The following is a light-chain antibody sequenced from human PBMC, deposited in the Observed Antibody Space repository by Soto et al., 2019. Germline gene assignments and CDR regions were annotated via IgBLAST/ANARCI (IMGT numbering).Light chain of an antibody. V-gene: IGKV3-20*01. CDR1: QSVSSSY. Sequence: EIVLTQSPGTLSLSPGERATLSCRASQSVSSSYLAWYQQKPGRAPRLLIYGASSRATGIPDRFSGSGSGTDFTLTISRLEPEDFAVYYCQQYGSSQGLTFGGGTKVEIK. CDR2: GAS. J-gene: IGKJ4*01. CDR3: QQYGSSQGLT.